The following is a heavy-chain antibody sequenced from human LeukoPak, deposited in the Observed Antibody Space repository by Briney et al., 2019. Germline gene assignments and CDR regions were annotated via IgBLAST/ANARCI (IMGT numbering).Heavy chain of an antibody. D-gene: IGHD3-16*01. CDR2: IYYSGYT. CDR3: ARETSQKGAHYMDV. J-gene: IGHJ6*03. CDR1: GGSFSGYY. Sequence: AETLSLTCAVYGGSFSGYYWSWIRQPPGKGLKWIGIIYYSGYTTYTPSLKSRVTISVDTSKNQFSLKLSSVTAADTAVYYCARETSQKGAHYMDVWGKGTTITISS. V-gene: IGHV4-59*01.